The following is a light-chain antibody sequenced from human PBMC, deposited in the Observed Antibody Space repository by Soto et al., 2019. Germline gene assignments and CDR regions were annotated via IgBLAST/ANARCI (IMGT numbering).Light chain of an antibody. CDR2: KAS. CDR3: QQYNGAPWT. Sequence: DIQMTQSPSTLSASVGDRVTIACRASQSISSWLAWYQQKPGKAPKLLIYKASSLESGVPSRFSGSGSGTEFTLTISSLQPDDFATYYCQQYNGAPWTFGRGTKVDIK. V-gene: IGKV1-5*03. J-gene: IGKJ1*01. CDR1: QSISSW.